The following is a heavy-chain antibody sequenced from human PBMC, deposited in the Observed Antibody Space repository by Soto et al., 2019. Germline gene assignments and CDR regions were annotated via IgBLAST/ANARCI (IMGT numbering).Heavy chain of an antibody. J-gene: IGHJ6*02. D-gene: IGHD5-18*01. Sequence: SETLSLTCAVYGGSFSGYYWSWIRQPPGKGLEWIGEINHSGSTNYNPSLKSRVTISVDTSKNQFSLKLSSVTAADTAVYYCARLNGYSYGYYYYGMDVWGQGTTVT. CDR1: GGSFSGYY. V-gene: IGHV4-34*01. CDR3: ARLNGYSYGYYYYGMDV. CDR2: INHSGST.